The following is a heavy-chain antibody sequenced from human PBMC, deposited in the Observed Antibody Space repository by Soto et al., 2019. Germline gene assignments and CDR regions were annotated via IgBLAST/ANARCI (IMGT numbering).Heavy chain of an antibody. CDR2: IIPIFGTA. V-gene: IGHV1-69*01. CDR3: ARGLKVTTTQREYCYFDL. CDR1: GGTFSSYA. Sequence: QVQLVQSGAEVKKPGSSLKVSCKASGGTFSSYAISWVRQAPGQGLEWMGGIIPIFGTANYAQKSQGRVTIPADESASTAYMELSSLGSEGTAWYYCARGLKVTTTQREYCYFDLWGRGTLVTVSS. J-gene: IGHJ2*01. D-gene: IGHD4-17*01.